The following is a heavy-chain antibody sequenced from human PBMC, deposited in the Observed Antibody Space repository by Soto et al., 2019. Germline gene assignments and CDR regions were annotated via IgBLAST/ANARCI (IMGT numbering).Heavy chain of an antibody. D-gene: IGHD7-27*01. V-gene: IGHV3-53*01. Sequence: EVQLVESGGGLIQPGGSLRLSCAASGFTVSSNYMSWVRQAPGKGLEWVSVIYSGGSTYYADSVKGRFTISRDNSKNTLYLQMNSLRAEDTAVYYCARDSRTGEMATMGFDYWGQGTLVTVSS. CDR3: ARDSRTGEMATMGFDY. J-gene: IGHJ4*02. CDR2: IYSGGST. CDR1: GFTVSSNY.